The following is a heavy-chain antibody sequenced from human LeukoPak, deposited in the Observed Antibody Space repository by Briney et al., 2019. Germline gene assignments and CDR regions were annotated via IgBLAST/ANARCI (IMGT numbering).Heavy chain of an antibody. CDR2: IYTSGST. J-gene: IGHJ5*02. CDR1: GGSISSYY. CDR3: ARERLVVVVPAANLNWFDP. D-gene: IGHD2-2*01. V-gene: IGHV4-4*07. Sequence: SETLSLTCTVSGGSISSYYWSWIRQPAGKGLEWIGRIYTSGSTNYNPSLKSQVTMSLDTSKNQFSLKLSSVTAADTAVYYCARERLVVVVPAANLNWFDPWGQGTLVTVSS.